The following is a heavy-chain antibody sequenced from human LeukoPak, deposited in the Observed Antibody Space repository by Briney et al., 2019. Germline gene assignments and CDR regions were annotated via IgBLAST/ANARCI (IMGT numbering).Heavy chain of an antibody. V-gene: IGHV4-39*01. D-gene: IGHD6-19*01. Sequence: SETLSLTCTVSGGSISSSSYYWGWLRQPPGKGLEWIGSIYYSGSTYYNPSLKSRVTISVDTSKNQFSLKLSSVTAADTAVYYCARRSGYSSGWLDAFDIWGQGTMVTVSS. CDR2: IYYSGST. CDR3: ARRSGYSSGWLDAFDI. CDR1: GGSISSSSYY. J-gene: IGHJ3*02.